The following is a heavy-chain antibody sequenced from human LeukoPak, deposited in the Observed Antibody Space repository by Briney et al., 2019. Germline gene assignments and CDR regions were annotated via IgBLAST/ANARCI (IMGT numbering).Heavy chain of an antibody. V-gene: IGHV3-74*01. D-gene: IGHD2-2*02. J-gene: IGHJ4*02. CDR3: ARDLVVPAAIPY. CDR2: INTDGSST. Sequence: GGSLRLSCAASGFTFSSYWMHWVRQAPGKGLVWVSRINTDGSSTSYADSVKGRFTISRDNAKNSLYLQMNSLRAEDTAVYYCARDLVVPAAIPYWGQGTLVTVSS. CDR1: GFTFSSYW.